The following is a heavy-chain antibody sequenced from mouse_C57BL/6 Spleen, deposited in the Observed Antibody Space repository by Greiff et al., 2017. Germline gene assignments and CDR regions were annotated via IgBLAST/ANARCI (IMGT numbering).Heavy chain of an antibody. CDR3: TRDGSSFDC. CDR2: ISSGGDYI. Sequence: DVMLVESGEGLVKPGGSLKLSCAASGFTFSSYAMSWVRQTPEKRLEWVAYISSGGDYIYYADTVKGRFTISRDNARNTLYLQMSSLKSEDTAMYYCTRDGSSFDCWGQGTTLTVSS. V-gene: IGHV5-9-1*02. J-gene: IGHJ2*01. CDR1: GFTFSSYA. D-gene: IGHD1-1*01.